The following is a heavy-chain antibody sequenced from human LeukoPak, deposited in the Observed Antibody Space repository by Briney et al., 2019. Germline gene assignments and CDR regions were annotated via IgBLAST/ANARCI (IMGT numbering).Heavy chain of an antibody. Sequence: SETLSLTCTVSGGSISSSSYYWAWIRQPPGKGLEWIGNIFYSGSTYYNPSLKSRVTTSVDTSKNQFSLKLSSVTAADTAVYYCARGRSSKGAFDIWGQGTMVTVSS. CDR1: GGSISSSSYY. CDR2: IFYSGST. V-gene: IGHV4-39*07. J-gene: IGHJ3*02. CDR3: ARGRSSKGAFDI.